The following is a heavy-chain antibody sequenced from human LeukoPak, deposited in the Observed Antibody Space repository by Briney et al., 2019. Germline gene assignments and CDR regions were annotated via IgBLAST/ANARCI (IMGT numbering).Heavy chain of an antibody. Sequence: SETLSLTCAVYGGSFSGYYWSWIRQPPGKGLEWIGEINHSGSTNYNPSLKSRVTISVDTSKNQFSLKLSSVTAADTAVYYCASLEGYKALRFGPAPYFDYWSQGTLVTVSS. CDR2: INHSGST. CDR1: GGSFSGYY. J-gene: IGHJ4*02. CDR3: ASLEGYKALRFGPAPYFDY. V-gene: IGHV4-34*01. D-gene: IGHD5-24*01.